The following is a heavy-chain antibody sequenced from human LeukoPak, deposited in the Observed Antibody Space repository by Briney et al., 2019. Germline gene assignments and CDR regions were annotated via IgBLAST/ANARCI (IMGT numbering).Heavy chain of an antibody. D-gene: IGHD2-2*01. V-gene: IGHV3-74*01. Sequence: GGSLRLSCAASGNYWMHWVRQAPGKGLVWVSHINSDGSWTGYADSVKGRFTISKDNAKNTVYLQMNNLRAEDTAVYYCVSFYETYWGRGTLVTVSS. CDR2: INSDGSWT. CDR1: GNYW. CDR3: VSFYETY. J-gene: IGHJ4*02.